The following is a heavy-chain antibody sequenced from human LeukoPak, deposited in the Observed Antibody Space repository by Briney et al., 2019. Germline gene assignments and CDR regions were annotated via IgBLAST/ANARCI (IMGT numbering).Heavy chain of an antibody. V-gene: IGHV3-43*02. Sequence: PGGSLRLSCAASGFTFDDYVMHWVRQAPGKGLEWVSLISGDGGSTYCADSVKGRFTISRDNSKNSLYLQMNSLRTEDTALYYCAKLDLTFGRYDYWGQGTLVTVSS. J-gene: IGHJ4*02. CDR3: AKLDLTFGRYDY. CDR2: ISGDGGST. CDR1: GFTFDDYV. D-gene: IGHD3-16*01.